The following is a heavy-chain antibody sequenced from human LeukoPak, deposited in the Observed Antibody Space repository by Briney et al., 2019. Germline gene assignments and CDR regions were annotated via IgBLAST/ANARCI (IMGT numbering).Heavy chain of an antibody. Sequence: SVKVSCKASRGNFSSYAISWVRQAPGQGLEWMGRIIPIFGTANYAQKFQGRVTITADKSTSTAYMELSSLRSEDTAVYYCAKGGKSGYYYDPHFDHWGQGTLVTVSS. J-gene: IGHJ4*02. V-gene: IGHV1-69*06. CDR2: IIPIFGTA. D-gene: IGHD3-22*01. CDR3: AKGGKSGYYYDPHFDH. CDR1: RGNFSSYA.